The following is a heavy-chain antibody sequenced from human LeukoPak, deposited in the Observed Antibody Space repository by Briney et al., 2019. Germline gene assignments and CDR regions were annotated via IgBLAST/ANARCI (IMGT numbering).Heavy chain of an antibody. J-gene: IGHJ4*02. CDR3: ARAPTRSSDTVTGYLFDS. CDR2: INHSGST. Sequence: SETLSLTCAVYGGSFSGYYWSWIRQPPGKGLEWIGEINHSGSTNYNPSLKSRVTISVDTSRNQCSLKLGSVTAADTAVYYCARAPTRSSDTVTGYLFDSWGQGPLVTVSS. D-gene: IGHD3-9*01. CDR1: GGSFSGYY. V-gene: IGHV4-34*01.